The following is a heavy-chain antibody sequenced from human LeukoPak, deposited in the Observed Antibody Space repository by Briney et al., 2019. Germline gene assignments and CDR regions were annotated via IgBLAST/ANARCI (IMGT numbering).Heavy chain of an antibody. V-gene: IGHV3-21*04. CDR1: GFTLSSYS. D-gene: IGHD5-24*01. J-gene: IGHJ4*02. Sequence: GGSLRLSCVASGFTLSSYSMNWVRQAPGKGLEWVSSISSSSSYIYYADSVKGRFTISRDNSKNTLYLQMNSLRAEGTAVYYCGGVETVFDYWGQGTLVTVSS. CDR3: GGVETVFDY. CDR2: ISSSSSYI.